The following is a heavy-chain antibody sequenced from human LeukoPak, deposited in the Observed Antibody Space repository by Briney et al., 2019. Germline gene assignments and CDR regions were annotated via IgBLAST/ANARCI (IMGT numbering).Heavy chain of an antibody. J-gene: IGHJ3*02. CDR3: ARGNWGLGCAFDI. V-gene: IGHV1-46*01. Sequence: ASVKVSFMASGYTFTSYYMHWVRQAPGQRLERMGIISHSSGSTSDAEECQGSVTMTRDMSMSTVYMELSSLRAEDMAVYYCARGNWGLGCAFDIWGQGTMVTVSS. CDR1: GYTFTSYY. D-gene: IGHD7-27*01. CDR2: ISHSSGST.